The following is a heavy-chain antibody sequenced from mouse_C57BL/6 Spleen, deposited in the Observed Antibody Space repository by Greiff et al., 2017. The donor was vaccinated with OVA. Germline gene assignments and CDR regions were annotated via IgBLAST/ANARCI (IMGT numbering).Heavy chain of an antibody. CDR3: ARERATVVATGYYFDY. V-gene: IGHV1-39*01. CDR1: GYSFTDYN. CDR2: INPNYGTT. D-gene: IGHD1-1*01. J-gene: IGHJ2*01. Sequence: EVQRVESGPELVKPGASVKISCKASGYSFTDYNMNWVKQSNGKSLEWIGVINPNYGTTSYNQKFKGKATLTVDQSSSTAYMQLNSLTSEDSAVYYCARERATVVATGYYFDYWGQGTTLTVSS.